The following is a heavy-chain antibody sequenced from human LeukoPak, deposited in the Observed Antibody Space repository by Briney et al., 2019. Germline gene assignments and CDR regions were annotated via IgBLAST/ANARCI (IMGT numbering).Heavy chain of an antibody. CDR2: INPNSGGT. D-gene: IGHD6-13*01. CDR1: GYTFTASY. Sequence: ASVKVSCKASGYTFTASYIHWVRQAPGQGLEWMGWINPNSGGTNYPQKFQGRVTMTRDTSITTAYMELSSLRSDDTAVYYCARGSRYSTNWYDYWGQGTLVTVSS. V-gene: IGHV1-2*02. CDR3: ARGSRYSTNWYDY. J-gene: IGHJ5*01.